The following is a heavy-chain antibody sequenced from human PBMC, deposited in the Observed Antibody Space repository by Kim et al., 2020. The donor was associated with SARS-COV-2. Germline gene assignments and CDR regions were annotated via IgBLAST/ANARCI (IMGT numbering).Heavy chain of an antibody. CDR3: ARVRTRITMIVVVTDAFDI. CDR2: IYYSGST. V-gene: IGHV4-30-4*01. CDR1: GGSISSGDHY. J-gene: IGHJ3*02. Sequence: TLSLTCTVSGGSISSGDHYWSWIRQPPGKGLEWIGYIYYSGSTYYNPSLKSRVTISVDTSKNQFSLKLSSVTAADTAVYYCARVRTRITMIVVVTDAFDIWGQGTMVTVSS. D-gene: IGHD3-22*01.